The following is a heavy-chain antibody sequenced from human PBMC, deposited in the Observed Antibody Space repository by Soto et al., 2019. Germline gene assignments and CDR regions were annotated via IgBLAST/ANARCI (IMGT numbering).Heavy chain of an antibody. CDR1: GGSVTSYY. CDR2: ISYSGST. CDR3: ASILYGANAFDY. D-gene: IGHD4-17*01. V-gene: IGHV4-59*02. Sequence: SETLSLTCSVSGGSVTSYYWTWIRQTPGRGPHFIGYISYSGSTSYNPSLRGRVTISTDTSKNQLSLKLSSVTAADTAIYYCASILYGANAFDYWGQGALVTVSS. J-gene: IGHJ4*02.